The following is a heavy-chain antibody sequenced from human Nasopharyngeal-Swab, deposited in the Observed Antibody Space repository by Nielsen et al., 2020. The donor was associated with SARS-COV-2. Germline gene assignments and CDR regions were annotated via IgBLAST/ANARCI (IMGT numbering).Heavy chain of an antibody. CDR1: GFIFSDYY. V-gene: IGHV3-11*04. Sequence: GESLKISCAASGFIFSDYYMTWIRQVPGKGLEWVSFISRGGESIYYADSVKGRFTISRDNAKNSVYLQMNSLRAEDSAVYYCARGDGTTDYYEPFDSWGQGTLVTVSS. CDR3: ARGDGTTDYYEPFDS. J-gene: IGHJ4*02. D-gene: IGHD3-22*01. CDR2: ISRGGESI.